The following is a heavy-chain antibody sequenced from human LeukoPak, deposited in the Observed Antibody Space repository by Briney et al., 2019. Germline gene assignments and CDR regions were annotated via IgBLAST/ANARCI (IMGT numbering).Heavy chain of an antibody. Sequence: DSVKVSCKASGYTFTGYYMHWVRQAPGQGLEWMGWINPNSGGTNYAQKFQGRVTMTRDTSISTAYMELSRLRSDDTAVYYCARDPSSLAHLAFDPWGQGTLVTVSS. V-gene: IGHV1-2*02. CDR2: INPNSGGT. CDR1: GYTFTGYY. J-gene: IGHJ5*02. CDR3: ARDPSSLAHLAFDP. D-gene: IGHD6-13*01.